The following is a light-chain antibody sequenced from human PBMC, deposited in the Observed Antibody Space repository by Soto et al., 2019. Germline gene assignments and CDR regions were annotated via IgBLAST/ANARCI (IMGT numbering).Light chain of an antibody. Sequence: EIVMTQSPATLSVSPGERATLSCRASQSITGNLTWYQQKPSQAPRLLIYDASTRATGIPARFSGSGSGTEFTLTISSLQSEDFAVYYCQQYNNWPLTFGGGTKVEIK. CDR1: QSITGN. CDR3: QQYNNWPLT. V-gene: IGKV3-15*01. J-gene: IGKJ4*01. CDR2: DAS.